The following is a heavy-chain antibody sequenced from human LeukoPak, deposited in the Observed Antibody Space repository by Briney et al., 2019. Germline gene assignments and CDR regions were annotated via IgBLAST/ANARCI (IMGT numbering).Heavy chain of an antibody. D-gene: IGHD2-21*01. J-gene: IGHJ4*02. CDR2: INPNSGGT. CDR3: ARGAVIAHFDY. V-gene: IGHV1-2*02. Sequence: ASVKVSCKASGYTFTGYYMHWVRQAPGQGLEWMGWINPNSGGTNYAQKFQDRVTLTRDTFATTAYMELSSLTSEDTAVFYCARGAVIAHFDYWGQGTLVTVSS. CDR1: GYTFTGYY.